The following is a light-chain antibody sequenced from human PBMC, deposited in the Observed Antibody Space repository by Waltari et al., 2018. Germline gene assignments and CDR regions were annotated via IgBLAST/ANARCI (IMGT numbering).Light chain of an antibody. CDR2: GAS. J-gene: IGKJ1*01. V-gene: IGKV3-20*01. Sequence: IVLTQSPGTLSLSPGERATLSCRASQSVSRSLAWYQQKPGQAPKLLSYGASTRATGIPDRFDGSGSGTDFSFTISSLEPEDFAIYFCQHYVRLPATFGQGTKVEIK. CDR1: QSVSRS. CDR3: QHYVRLPAT.